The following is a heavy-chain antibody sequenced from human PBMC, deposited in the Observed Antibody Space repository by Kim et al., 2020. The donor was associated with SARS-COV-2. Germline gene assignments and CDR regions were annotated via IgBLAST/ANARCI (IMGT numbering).Heavy chain of an antibody. CDR3: ARPTNGTAFDY. D-gene: IGHD1-1*01. CDR2: T. Sequence: TRYSPSFQGQVTISADKSISTAYLQWSSLKASDTAMYYCARPTNGTAFDYWGQGTLVTVSS. V-gene: IGHV5-51*01. J-gene: IGHJ4*02.